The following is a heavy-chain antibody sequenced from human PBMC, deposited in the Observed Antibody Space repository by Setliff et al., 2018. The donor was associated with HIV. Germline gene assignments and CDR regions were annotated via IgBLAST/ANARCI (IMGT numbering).Heavy chain of an antibody. D-gene: IGHD6-13*01. CDR2: IYYSGST. V-gene: IGHV4-39*01. CDR1: GGSISSINYY. Sequence: PSETLSLTCTVSGGSISSINYYWGWIRQPPGKDLEWIGSIYYSGSTYYNPSLKSRVTISVDTSKNQFSLKLSSVTAADTSVYYCATYSSSWPDYWGQGTLVTVSS. J-gene: IGHJ4*02. CDR3: ATYSSSWPDY.